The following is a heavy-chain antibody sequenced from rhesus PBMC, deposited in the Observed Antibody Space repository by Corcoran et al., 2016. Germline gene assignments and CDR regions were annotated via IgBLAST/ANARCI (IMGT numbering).Heavy chain of an antibody. CDR1: GGSISDSYY. CDR2: IYGTGGTT. Sequence: QVQLQESGPGLVKPSETLSLTCTVSGGSISDSYYWNWIRQPPGKGLEWMGRIYGTGGTTRYTPSLKSRVTISNHPSKNPFSLQLSSVTAADTAVYYWARRFSSGWSDYYGLDSWGQGVVVTVSS. J-gene: IGHJ6*01. CDR3: ARRFSSGWSDYYGLDS. D-gene: IGHD6S26*01. V-gene: IGHV4-143*01.